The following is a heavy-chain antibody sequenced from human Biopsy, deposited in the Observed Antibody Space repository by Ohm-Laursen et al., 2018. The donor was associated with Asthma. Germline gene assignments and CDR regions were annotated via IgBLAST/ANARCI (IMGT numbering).Heavy chain of an antibody. CDR3: AREATSGEVPFGYFYALDV. D-gene: IGHD2-2*01. V-gene: IGHV1-2*06. CDR2: INPNSGGT. CDR1: GYTFIGYH. Sequence: AASVKVSCKTSGYTFIGYHIHWVRQAPGRGLEWMGRINPNSGGTNYTQKFQGRLTMTRDTSTRTVYMELSSLRSEDTAVYYCAREATSGEVPFGYFYALDVWGEGTTVTVSS. J-gene: IGHJ6*04.